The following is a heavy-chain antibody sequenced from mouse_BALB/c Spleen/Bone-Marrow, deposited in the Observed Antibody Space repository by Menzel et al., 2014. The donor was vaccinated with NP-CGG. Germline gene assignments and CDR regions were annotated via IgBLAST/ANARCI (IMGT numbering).Heavy chain of an antibody. Sequence: EVKLMESGGGLVKPGGSLKLSCAASGFTFSSCAMSWVSQTPEKRLEWVATISSGGSYTYCLDSVKGRFTISRDNAKNTLYLQMSSLRSKDTAMYYCARAGRYDGNFDYWGQGTTLTVSS. J-gene: IGHJ2*01. V-gene: IGHV5-9-1*01. CDR2: ISSGGSYT. CDR3: ARAGRYDGNFDY. D-gene: IGHD2-14*01. CDR1: GFTFSSCA.